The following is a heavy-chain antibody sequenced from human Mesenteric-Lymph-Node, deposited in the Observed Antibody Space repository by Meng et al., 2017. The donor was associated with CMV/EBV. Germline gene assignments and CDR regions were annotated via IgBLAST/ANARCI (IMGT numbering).Heavy chain of an antibody. D-gene: IGHD3-22*01. J-gene: IGHJ4*02. Sequence: CAASGFTFSDYPIHLVRQAPGKGLDWVTLISRDGSMKFYADSVKGRFTISRDNSKNTVYLPMDSLRPEDTAVYYCVRQIVVSGLFDYWGQGTLVTVSS. CDR1: GFTFSDYP. V-gene: IGHV3-30-3*01. CDR3: VRQIVVSGLFDY. CDR2: ISRDGSMK.